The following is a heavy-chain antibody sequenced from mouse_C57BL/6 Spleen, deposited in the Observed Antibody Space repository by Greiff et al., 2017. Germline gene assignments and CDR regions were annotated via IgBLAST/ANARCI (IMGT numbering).Heavy chain of an antibody. CDR1: GYTFTSYW. Sequence: QVQLQQPGAELVRPGSSVKLSCKASGYTFTSYWMHWVKQRPIQGLEWIGNIDPSDSETHYNQKFKDKATLTVDKSYSTAYMQLSSLTSEDSAVYYCARSYSNYGDYYAMDYWGQGTSVTVSS. V-gene: IGHV1-52*01. J-gene: IGHJ4*01. CDR3: ARSYSNYGDYYAMDY. D-gene: IGHD2-5*01. CDR2: IDPSDSET.